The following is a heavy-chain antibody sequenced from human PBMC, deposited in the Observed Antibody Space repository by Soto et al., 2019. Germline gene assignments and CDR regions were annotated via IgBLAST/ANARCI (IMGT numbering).Heavy chain of an antibody. V-gene: IGHV6-1*01. CDR2: TYYRSKWYN. J-gene: IGHJ5*02. Sequence: SQNRSLTGAISGDSVSSNSATWNWIRQSPSRCLEWLGRTYYRSKWYNDYAPSVRSRIIINPDTSKNQFSLQLNSVIPEDTAVYYCGRAHLGSDRYILEPFDPWGQGTLVTVSS. CDR3: GRAHLGSDRYILEPFDP. CDR1: GDSVSSNSAT. D-gene: IGHD1-1*01.